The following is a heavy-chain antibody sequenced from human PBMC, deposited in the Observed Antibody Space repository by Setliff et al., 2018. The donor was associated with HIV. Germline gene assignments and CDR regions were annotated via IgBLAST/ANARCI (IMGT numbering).Heavy chain of an antibody. Sequence: SETLSLTCTVSGGSISSGSYYWNWIRQPAGKGLEWIGRIYTSGSTNYNPSLKSRVTISVDTSKNQFSLKLSSVTAADTAVYYCARQGGYSGYGFYYYYYYMDVWGKGTTVTV. CDR3: ARQGGYSGYGFYYYYYYMDV. CDR2: IYTSGST. CDR1: GGSISSGSYY. V-gene: IGHV4-61*02. J-gene: IGHJ6*03. D-gene: IGHD5-12*01.